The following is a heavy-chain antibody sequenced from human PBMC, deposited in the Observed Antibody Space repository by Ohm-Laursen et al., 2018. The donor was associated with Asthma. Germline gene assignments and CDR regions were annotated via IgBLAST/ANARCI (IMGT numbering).Heavy chain of an antibody. CDR2: IWYAGNNI. V-gene: IGHV3-33*01. CDR1: GFTFSSYG. D-gene: IGHD6-19*01. Sequence: SLRLSCTASGFTFSSYGMHWVRQAPGKGLEWVAVIWYAGNNIFYEDSVEGRFTISRDNSKNTLYLQMNSLRVEDTAVYSCARDSAGALDYWGQGTLVTVSS. CDR3: ARDSAGALDY. J-gene: IGHJ4*02.